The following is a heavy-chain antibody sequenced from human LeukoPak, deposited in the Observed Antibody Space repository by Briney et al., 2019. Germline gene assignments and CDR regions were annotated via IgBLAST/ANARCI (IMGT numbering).Heavy chain of an antibody. CDR1: GYTFTRYD. CDR3: ARAVRRSSSPYYYYYMDV. Sequence: ASVKVSCKASGYTFTRYDINWVRQATGQGLEWMGWMNPNSGNTGYAQKFQGRVTMTRNTSISTAYMELSSLRSEDTAVYYCARAVRRSSSPYYYYYMDVWGKGTTVTVSS. V-gene: IGHV1-8*01. D-gene: IGHD6-6*01. CDR2: MNPNSGNT. J-gene: IGHJ6*03.